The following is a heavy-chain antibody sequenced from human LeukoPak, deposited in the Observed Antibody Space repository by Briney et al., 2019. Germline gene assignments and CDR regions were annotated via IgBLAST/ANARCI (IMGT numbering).Heavy chain of an antibody. CDR2: VYYTGST. J-gene: IGHJ6*02. CDR1: GGSINNYY. CDR3: ARLRPDYDILTGFPMDV. D-gene: IGHD3-9*01. Sequence: PSETLSLTCTVSGGSINNYYWTWLRQPPGKGLECIGYVYYTGSTYYNPSLKRRVTQSVDTSKNQFSLKLSSVTAVDTAVYYCARLRPDYDILTGFPMDVWGPGTTVTVSS. V-gene: IGHV4-59*01.